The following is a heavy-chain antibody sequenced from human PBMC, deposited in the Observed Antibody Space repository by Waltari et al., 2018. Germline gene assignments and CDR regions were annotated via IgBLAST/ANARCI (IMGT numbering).Heavy chain of an antibody. CDR1: GGSISSGGYY. Sequence: QVQLQESGPGLVKPSQTLSLTCTVSGGSISSGGYYWSWIRQHRGKGLEGIGYISYSGSTYYTPSLKSRFTISVDTSKNQFSLKLSSVTAADTAVYYCARSYYGSVSAFDPWGQGTLVSVSS. V-gene: IGHV4-31*03. D-gene: IGHD3-10*01. CDR3: ARSYYGSVSAFDP. CDR2: ISYSGST. J-gene: IGHJ5*02.